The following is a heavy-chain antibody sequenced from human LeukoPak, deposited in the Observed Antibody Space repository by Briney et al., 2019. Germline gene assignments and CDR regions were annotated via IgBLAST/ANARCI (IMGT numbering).Heavy chain of an antibody. D-gene: IGHD5-18*01. CDR3: ARPSSYGHGNIDY. CDR1: GYSFTSYW. CDR2: IYPGDSDT. V-gene: IGHV5-51*01. J-gene: IGHJ4*02. Sequence: RGESPKISCKGSGYSFTSYWIGWVRQMPGKGLEWMGIIYPGDSDTRCSPSFQGQVTISADKSISTAYLQWSSLKASDTAMYYCARPSSYGHGNIDYWGQGTLVTVSS.